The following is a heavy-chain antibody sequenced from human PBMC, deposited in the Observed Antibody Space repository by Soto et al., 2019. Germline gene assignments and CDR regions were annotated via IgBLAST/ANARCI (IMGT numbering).Heavy chain of an antibody. CDR1: GFTFSSYA. D-gene: IGHD6-13*01. CDR2: ISGGGNDA. Sequence: VQLLESGGGLVQPGGSLVLSCAASGFTFSSYAMSWVRQAPGKGLEWVSSISGGGNDAYYADSVKGRFTISRDNSRKTLYLQMNRLRADDTAVHYCARSLFLASTGIDPFDFWGQGTLVTVSS. V-gene: IGHV3-23*01. CDR3: ARSLFLASTGIDPFDF. J-gene: IGHJ4*02.